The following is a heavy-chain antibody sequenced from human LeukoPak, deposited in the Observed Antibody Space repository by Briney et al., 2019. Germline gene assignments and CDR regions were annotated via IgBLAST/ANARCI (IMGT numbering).Heavy chain of an antibody. D-gene: IGHD3-10*01. V-gene: IGHV1-2*02. CDR2: INPNSGAT. CDR3: GRGYGSGTVLV. Sequence: ASVKVSCKTSGYTFTAYYIHWVRQAPGQGLEWMGWINPNSGATKYALKLQGRVTMTRDTSISTAYMELSGLRSDDTAVYYCGRGYGSGTVLVWGKGTTVTVSS. J-gene: IGHJ6*03. CDR1: GYTFTAYY.